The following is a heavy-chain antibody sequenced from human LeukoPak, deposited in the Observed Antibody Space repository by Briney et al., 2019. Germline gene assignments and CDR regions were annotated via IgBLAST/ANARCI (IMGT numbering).Heavy chain of an antibody. D-gene: IGHD3-10*01. V-gene: IGHV3-48*03. CDR1: GFTFSSYE. CDR2: ISSSGSTI. CDR3: ARWGFGESNWFDP. Sequence: PGGSLRLSCAASGFTFSSYEMNWVRQAPGKGLEWVSYISSSGSTIYYADSVKGRFTISRDNAKNSLYLQMNSLRAEDTAVYYCARWGFGESNWFDPWGQGTLVTVSS. J-gene: IGHJ5*02.